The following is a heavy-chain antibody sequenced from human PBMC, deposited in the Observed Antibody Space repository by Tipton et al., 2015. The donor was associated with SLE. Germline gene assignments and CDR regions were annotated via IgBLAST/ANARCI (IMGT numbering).Heavy chain of an antibody. Sequence: GSLRLSCAASGFTFSSYAMSWVRKAPGKGLEWVSAISGSGGSTYYADSVKGRFTISRDNDKNSLYLQMNSLRAEDTAVYYCARDQWELVDYWGQGTLVTVSS. CDR3: ARDQWELVDY. CDR2: ISGSGGST. J-gene: IGHJ4*02. D-gene: IGHD1-26*01. CDR1: GFTFSSYA. V-gene: IGHV3-23*01.